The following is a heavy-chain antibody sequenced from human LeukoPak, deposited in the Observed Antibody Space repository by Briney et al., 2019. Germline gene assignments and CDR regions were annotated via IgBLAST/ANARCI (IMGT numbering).Heavy chain of an antibody. CDR2: IIPIFGTA. CDR3: ARNYYDSSGYSRRLYYYGMDV. D-gene: IGHD3-22*01. Sequence: SVKVSCKASGGTFISYAISWVRQAPGQGLEWMGGIIPIFGTANYAQKFQGRVTITADESTSTAYMELSSLRSEDTAVYYCARNYYDSSGYSRRLYYYGMDVWGQGTTVTVSS. V-gene: IGHV1-69*13. CDR1: GGTFISYA. J-gene: IGHJ6*02.